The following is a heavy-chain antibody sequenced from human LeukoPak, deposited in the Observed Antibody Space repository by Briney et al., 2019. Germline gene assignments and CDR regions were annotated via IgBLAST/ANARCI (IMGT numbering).Heavy chain of an antibody. CDR2: ISAYNGDT. CDR1: GYTFTSYG. D-gene: IGHD3-22*01. Sequence: ASVKVSCKASGYTFTSYGISWVRQAPGKGLEWRGWISAYNGDTNYAQKLQGRVTMTTDTSTSTAYMELSSLRSEDTAVYYCATTPGYYDSSGYYFDYWGQGTLVTVSS. CDR3: ATTPGYYDSSGYYFDY. V-gene: IGHV1-18*01. J-gene: IGHJ4*02.